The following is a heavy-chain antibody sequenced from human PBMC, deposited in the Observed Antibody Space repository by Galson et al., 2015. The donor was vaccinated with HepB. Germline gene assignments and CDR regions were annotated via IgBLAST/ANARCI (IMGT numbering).Heavy chain of an antibody. CDR2: ISSSSSYI. J-gene: IGHJ3*02. Sequence: SLRLSCAASGFTFSSYSMNWVRQAPGKGLEWVSSISSSSSYIYYADSVKGRFTISRDNAKNSLYLQMNSLRADDTAVYYCARDRGQWLTRGDALDIWGPGTMVTVSS. CDR1: GFTFSSYS. D-gene: IGHD6-19*01. V-gene: IGHV3-21*01. CDR3: ARDRGQWLTRGDALDI.